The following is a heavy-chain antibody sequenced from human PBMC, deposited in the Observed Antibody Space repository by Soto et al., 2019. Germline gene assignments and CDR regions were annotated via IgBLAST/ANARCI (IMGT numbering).Heavy chain of an antibody. Sequence: SETLSLTCAVYGGSFSGYYWSWIRRPPGKGLEWIGEINHSGSTNYNPSLKSRVTISVDTSKNQFSLKLSSVTAADTAVYYCASGIGGAAGNYYYYYMDVWGKGTTVTVSS. D-gene: IGHD6-13*01. CDR3: ASGIGGAAGNYYYYYMDV. CDR2: INHSGST. J-gene: IGHJ6*03. V-gene: IGHV4-34*01. CDR1: GGSFSGYY.